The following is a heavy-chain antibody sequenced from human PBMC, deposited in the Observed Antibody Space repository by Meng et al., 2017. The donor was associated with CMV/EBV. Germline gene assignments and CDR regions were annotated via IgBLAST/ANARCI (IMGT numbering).Heavy chain of an antibody. CDR3: ARYSFFCSSTSCYNYYYYYGMDV. D-gene: IGHD2-2*01. V-gene: IGHV3-21*01. CDR1: GFTFNSYS. Sequence: GESLKISCAASGFTFNSYSMNWVRQAPGKGLEWVSSISSSSSYIYYADSVKGRFTISRDNAKNSLYLQMNSLRAEDTAVYYCARYSFFCSSTSCYNYYYYYGMDVWGQGTTVTVSS. CDR2: ISSSSSYI. J-gene: IGHJ6*02.